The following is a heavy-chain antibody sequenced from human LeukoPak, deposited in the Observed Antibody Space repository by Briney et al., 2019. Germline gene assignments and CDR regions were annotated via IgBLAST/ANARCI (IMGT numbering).Heavy chain of an antibody. CDR1: GFTFSSYS. D-gene: IGHD1-7*01. CDR3: ARDLKDRITGTTFDY. V-gene: IGHV3-21*01. J-gene: IGHJ4*02. CDR2: ISNRSRYI. Sequence: GGSLRLSCAASGFTFSSYSMNWVRQAPGKGLEWVSSISNRSRYIYYADSVKGRFTISRDNAKNSLYLQMNRLRAEDTAVYYCARDLKDRITGTTFDYWGQGTLVTVSS.